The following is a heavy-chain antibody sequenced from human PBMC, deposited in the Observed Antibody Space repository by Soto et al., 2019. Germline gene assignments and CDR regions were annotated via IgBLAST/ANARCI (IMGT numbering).Heavy chain of an antibody. V-gene: IGHV1-46*01. J-gene: IGHJ3*01. D-gene: IGHD3-16*01. CDR3: ARRARGTFHGFDV. CDR2: INPSGGRT. CDR1: GYTFINYY. Sequence: QVQLEQSGAEVNKPGTSVKISCKASGYTFINYYIHWVRQGPGQGLEWTGVINPSGGRTDHSQNFQARVTVTRDASTNTVYLELRNLTSQDTAVYYCARRARGTFHGFDVWGQGTTVIVSS.